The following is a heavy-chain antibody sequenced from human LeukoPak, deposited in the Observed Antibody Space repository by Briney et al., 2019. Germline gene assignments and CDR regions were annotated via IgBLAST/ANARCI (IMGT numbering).Heavy chain of an antibody. Sequence: SETLSLTCTVSGGSISSYYWSWIRQPAGKGLEWIGRIYTSWSTNYNPSLKSRVTISLDTSKSQFSLMLRSVTAADMAVYYCARAGTYIGPFDPWGQGTLVTVSS. D-gene: IGHD3-10*01. J-gene: IGHJ5*02. CDR3: ARAGTYIGPFDP. CDR2: IYTSWST. CDR1: GGSISSYY. V-gene: IGHV4-4*07.